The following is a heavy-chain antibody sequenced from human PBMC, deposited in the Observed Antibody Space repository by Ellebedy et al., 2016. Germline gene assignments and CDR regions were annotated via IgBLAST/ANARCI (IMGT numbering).Heavy chain of an antibody. V-gene: IGHV3-23*01. D-gene: IGHD3-22*01. CDR2: IGGSGGDT. CDR3: AREDYYDSYGYFVS. Sequence: GESLKISCVVSGFTFNSYAMGWVRQAPGKGLEWVSSIGGSGGDTHYADSVKGRFSISRDNSKNTLSLQMTILRADDTAVYYCAREDYYDSYGYFVSWGQGTLVTVSS. CDR1: GFTFNSYA. J-gene: IGHJ4*02.